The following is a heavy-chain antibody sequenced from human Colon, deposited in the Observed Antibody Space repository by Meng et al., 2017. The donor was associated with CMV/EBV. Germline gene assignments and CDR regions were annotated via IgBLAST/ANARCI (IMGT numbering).Heavy chain of an antibody. J-gene: IGHJ4*02. CDR1: GFTFSNHW. V-gene: IGHV3-7*01. Sequence: GGSLRLSCAASGFTFSNHWMSWVRQAPGKGLEWVANIKQDGSEKYYVDSVKGRFTISRDNAKNSLYLRMNSLRVEDSAVYYCTKEGGDHYWGQGTLVTVSS. CDR3: TKEGGDHY. D-gene: IGHD2-21*02. CDR2: IKQDGSEK.